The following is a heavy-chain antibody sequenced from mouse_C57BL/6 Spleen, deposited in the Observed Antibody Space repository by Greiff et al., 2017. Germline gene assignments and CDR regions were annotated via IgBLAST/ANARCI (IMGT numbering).Heavy chain of an antibody. D-gene: IGHD1-1*01. J-gene: IGHJ1*03. CDR1: GYSITSGYY. Sequence: VQLKESGPGLVKPSQSLSLTCSVTGYSITSGYYWNWIRQFPGNKLEWMGYISYDGSNNYNPSLKNRISITRDTSKNQFFLKLNSVTTEDTATYYCATTIITNYWYFDVWGTGTTVTVSS. CDR2: ISYDGSN. CDR3: ATTIITNYWYFDV. V-gene: IGHV3-6*01.